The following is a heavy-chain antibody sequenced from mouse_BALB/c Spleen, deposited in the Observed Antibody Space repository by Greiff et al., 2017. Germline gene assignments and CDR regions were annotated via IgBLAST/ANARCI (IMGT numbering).Heavy chain of an antibody. CDR3: AKEGWALPGFAD. J-gene: IGHJ3*01. CDR1: GFTFSSYA. CDR2: ISSGGST. Sequence: EVQLVESGGGLVKPGGSLKLSCAASGFTFSSYAMSWVRQTPEKRLEWVASISSGGSTYYPDSVKGRFTNSRDNARNILYLEMRSLRSEDTAMYYGAKEGWALPGFADWGQGTLVTVSA. V-gene: IGHV5-6-5*01. D-gene: IGHD1-1*02.